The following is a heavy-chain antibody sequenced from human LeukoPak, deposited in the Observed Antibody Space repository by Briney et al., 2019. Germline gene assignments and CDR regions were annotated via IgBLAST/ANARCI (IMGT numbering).Heavy chain of an antibody. CDR1: GGSIISYY. J-gene: IGHJ4*02. Sequence: KPSETLSLTCTVSGGSIISYYWGWIRQPAGRGLEWIGRIYSSGSTNYNPSLKSRVTISLDKSKNQFSLKLSSVSAADTAVYYCARGGSSGPDYWGQGTLVTVSS. CDR2: IYSSGST. V-gene: IGHV4-4*07. CDR3: ARGGSSGPDY. D-gene: IGHD6-19*01.